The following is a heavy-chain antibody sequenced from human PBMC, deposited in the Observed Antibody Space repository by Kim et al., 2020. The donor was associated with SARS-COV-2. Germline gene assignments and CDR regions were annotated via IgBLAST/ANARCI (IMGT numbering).Heavy chain of an antibody. V-gene: IGHV4-31*02. D-gene: IGHD2-2*01. J-gene: IGHJ5*02. Sequence: PSLKRRVTISVDTSKNQFSLKLISVTAADTAVYYCARVRVVVPAARNWFDPWGQGTLVTVSS. CDR3: ARVRVVVPAARNWFDP.